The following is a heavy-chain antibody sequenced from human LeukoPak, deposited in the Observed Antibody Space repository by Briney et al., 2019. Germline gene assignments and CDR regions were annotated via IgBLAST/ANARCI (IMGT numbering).Heavy chain of an antibody. CDR2: IIPIFGTA. V-gene: IGHV1-69*06. Sequence: ASVKVSCKASGGTFSSYAISWVRQAPGQGLEWMGGIIPIFGTANYAQKFQGRVTITADKSTSTAYMELSSLRSEDTAVYYCARDLGDYDILTGYYSPNWFDPWGQGTLVTVSS. D-gene: IGHD3-9*01. CDR3: ARDLGDYDILTGYYSPNWFDP. J-gene: IGHJ5*02. CDR1: GGTFSSYA.